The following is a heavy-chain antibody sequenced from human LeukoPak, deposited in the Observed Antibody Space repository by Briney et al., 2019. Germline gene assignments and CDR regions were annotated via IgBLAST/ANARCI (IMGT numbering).Heavy chain of an antibody. CDR1: GYSFTTYW. D-gene: IGHD3-16*02. V-gene: IGHV5-10-1*01. CDR3: ARVIHLGELSLYDY. Sequence: GESLKISCKGSGYSFTTYWITWVRQMPGKGLEWMGRIDPSDSYTNYSPSFQGHVTISADKSISTAYLQWSSLKASDTAMYYCARVIHLGELSLYDYWGQGTRVTVSS. J-gene: IGHJ4*02. CDR2: IDPSDSYT.